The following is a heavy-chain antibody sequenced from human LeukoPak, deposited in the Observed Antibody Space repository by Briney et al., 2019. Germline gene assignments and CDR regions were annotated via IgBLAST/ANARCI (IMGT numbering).Heavy chain of an antibody. V-gene: IGHV4-59*01. CDR2: IYYSGST. Sequence: SETLSLTCTVSGGSISSYYWSWIRQPPGKGPEWIGYIYYSGSTNYNPSLKSRVTISADTSKNQFSLKLSSVTAADTAVYYCARRSNYYGSGSYYAIDYWGQGTLVTVSS. CDR1: GGSISSYY. J-gene: IGHJ4*02. D-gene: IGHD3-10*01. CDR3: ARRSNYYGSGSYYAIDY.